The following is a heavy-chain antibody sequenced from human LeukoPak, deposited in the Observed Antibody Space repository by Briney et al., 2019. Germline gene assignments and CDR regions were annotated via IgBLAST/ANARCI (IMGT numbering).Heavy chain of an antibody. J-gene: IGHJ4*02. CDR1: GFTFSSYW. Sequence: GGSLRLSCAASGFTFSSYWMSWVRQAPGKGLEWVANINQDESEKYYVDSVKGRFTISRDNAKSSLCLQMNSLRVEDTAVYYCARRYDLVRPFDYWGQGTLVTVSS. D-gene: IGHD3-10*01. V-gene: IGHV3-7*02. CDR3: ARRYDLVRPFDY. CDR2: INQDESEK.